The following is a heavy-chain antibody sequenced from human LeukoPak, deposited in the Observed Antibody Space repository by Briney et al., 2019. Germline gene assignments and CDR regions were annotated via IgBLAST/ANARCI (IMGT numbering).Heavy chain of an antibody. Sequence: GGSLRLSCAASGFTFSSYSMNWVRQAPGKGLEWVSSISSSRSYIYYADSVKGRFTISRDNAKNSLYLQMNSLRAEDTAVYYCARVCSSTSCSDDYWGQGTLVTVSS. CDR2: ISSSRSYI. D-gene: IGHD2-2*01. CDR3: ARVCSSTSCSDDY. V-gene: IGHV3-21*01. CDR1: GFTFSSYS. J-gene: IGHJ4*02.